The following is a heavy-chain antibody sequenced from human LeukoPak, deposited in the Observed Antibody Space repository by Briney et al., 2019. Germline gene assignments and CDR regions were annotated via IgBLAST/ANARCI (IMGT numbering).Heavy chain of an antibody. CDR1: GGTFNSYA. V-gene: IGHV1-69*04. Sequence: GASVKVSCKASGGTFNSYAISWVRQAPGQGLEWMGRIIPILGIANYAQKFQGRVTITADKSTSTAYMELSSLRSEDTAVYYCARGCSGGSCWDYYYYYGMDVWGQGTTVTVSS. J-gene: IGHJ6*02. CDR3: ARGCSGGSCWDYYYYYGMDV. CDR2: IIPILGIA. D-gene: IGHD2-15*01.